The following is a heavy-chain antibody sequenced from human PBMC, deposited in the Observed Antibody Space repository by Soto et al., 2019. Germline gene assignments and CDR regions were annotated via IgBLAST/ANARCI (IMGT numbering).Heavy chain of an antibody. D-gene: IGHD4-17*01. V-gene: IGHV4-34*01. CDR3: ARPTVTNYYYYMDV. J-gene: IGHJ6*03. Sequence: QVQLQQWGAGLLKPSETLSLTCAVYGGSFSGYYWSWIRQPPGKGLEWIGEINHSGSINYNPSLKSRVTISVDTSKNQFSLKLSSVTAADTAVYYCARPTVTNYYYYMDVWGKGTTVTVSS. CDR2: INHSGSI. CDR1: GGSFSGYY.